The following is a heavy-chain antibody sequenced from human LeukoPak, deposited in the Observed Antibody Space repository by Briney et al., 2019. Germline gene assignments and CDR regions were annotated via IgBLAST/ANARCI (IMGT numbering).Heavy chain of an antibody. CDR3: ARLADCSSSSCRSFDY. CDR2: INPNSGFT. CDR1: GYPFTGYY. J-gene: IGHJ4*02. V-gene: IGHV1-2*02. D-gene: IGHD2-2*01. Sequence: ASVKVSCKASGYPFTGYYLHWVRQAPGQGLEWMGWINPNSGFTNYAQKFQGRVTMARDTSISTAYMELSRLRSDDTAVYYCARLADCSSSSCRSFDYWGQGTLVTVSS.